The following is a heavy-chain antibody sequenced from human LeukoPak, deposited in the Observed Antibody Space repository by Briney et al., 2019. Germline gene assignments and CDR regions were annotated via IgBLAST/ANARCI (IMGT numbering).Heavy chain of an antibody. CDR2: ITASGGST. D-gene: IGHD3-3*01. J-gene: IGHJ4*02. Sequence: GGSLRLSCAPSGFTLSSYAMSWVRQTPGNWLEWVSGITASGGSTYHADSVKGRFTISRDNSINTLNLQMNNLRAEDTAIYYCAKGLGFWSGYYTPFDYWGQGSSVTVSS. CDR3: AKGLGFWSGYYTPFDY. V-gene: IGHV3-23*01. CDR1: GFTLSSYA.